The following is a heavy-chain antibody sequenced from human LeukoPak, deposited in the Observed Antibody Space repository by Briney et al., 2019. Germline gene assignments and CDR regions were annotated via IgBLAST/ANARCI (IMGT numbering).Heavy chain of an antibody. V-gene: IGHV3-30*02. CDR1: GFIFNSYG. Sequence: GGSLRLSCAASGFIFNSYGMHWVRQAPGKGLEWVAFIRYDGSNKYYADSVKGQFTISRDNSKNTLYLQMNSLRAEDTAVYYCARGIGVAAADGVYSFGNFDYWGQGTLVTVSS. D-gene: IGHD6-13*01. CDR3: ARGIGVAAADGVYSFGNFDY. J-gene: IGHJ4*02. CDR2: IRYDGSNK.